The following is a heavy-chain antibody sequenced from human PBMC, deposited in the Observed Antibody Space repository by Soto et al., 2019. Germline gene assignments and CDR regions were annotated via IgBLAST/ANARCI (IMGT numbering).Heavy chain of an antibody. J-gene: IGHJ4*02. CDR1: SGSINSSNW. CDR2: IYHSGPT. Sequence: QVQLQESGPGLVKPSGTLSLTCAVSSGSINSSNWRSWVRQPPGKGLECIGEIYHSGPTNYSPSLRSRVTIYVDKSKNQVSLKLSSVTAADMAVYFCARVGRFCSGGSCSDQFDSWGQGTLVTVSS. CDR3: ARVGRFCSGGSCSDQFDS. V-gene: IGHV4-4*02. D-gene: IGHD2-15*01.